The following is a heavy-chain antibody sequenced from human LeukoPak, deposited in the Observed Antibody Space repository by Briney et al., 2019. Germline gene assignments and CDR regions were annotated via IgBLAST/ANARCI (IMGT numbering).Heavy chain of an antibody. D-gene: IGHD3-9*01. J-gene: IGHJ6*02. CDR1: GFTFSRYG. CDR2: IWNEGSNK. CDR3: AREGNYDILTGLYNYYYYGMDV. Sequence: GGSLRLSCAASGFTFSRYGMHWVRPAPGRGLEWVAFIWNEGSNKYYADSVKGRFTISRDNSKNTLYLQMNSLRAEDTAVYYCAREGNYDILTGLYNYYYYGMDVWGQGTTVTVSS. V-gene: IGHV3-33*01.